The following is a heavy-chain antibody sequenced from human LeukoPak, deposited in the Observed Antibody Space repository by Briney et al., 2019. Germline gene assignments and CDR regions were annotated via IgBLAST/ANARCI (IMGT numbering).Heavy chain of an antibody. Sequence: GGSLRLSCAASGFTVSSNYMSWVRQAPGKGLEWVPVIYSGGSTYYADSVKGRFTISRDNSKNTLYLQMNSLRAEDTAVYYCASARGHPARYYYGMDVWGQGTTVTVSS. CDR1: GFTVSSNY. V-gene: IGHV3-53*01. J-gene: IGHJ6*02. D-gene: IGHD2-2*01. CDR2: IYSGGST. CDR3: ASARGHPARYYYGMDV.